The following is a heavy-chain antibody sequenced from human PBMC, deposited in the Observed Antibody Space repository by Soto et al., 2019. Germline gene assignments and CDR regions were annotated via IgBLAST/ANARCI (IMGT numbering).Heavy chain of an antibody. CDR3: ARDNTVTSLHWFDP. CDR2: IYYNGRT. D-gene: IGHD4-17*01. V-gene: IGHV4-59*01. J-gene: IGHJ5*02. CDR1: GGSISTYY. Sequence: QLQLQESGPGLVKPSETLSLTCTLSGGSISTYYWSWIRQPPGKGLEWIGHIYYNGRTKYNPSLKSRVTISLATSKTHFSLRLNSVTAADTAVYYCARDNTVTSLHWFDPWGQGTRVSVSP.